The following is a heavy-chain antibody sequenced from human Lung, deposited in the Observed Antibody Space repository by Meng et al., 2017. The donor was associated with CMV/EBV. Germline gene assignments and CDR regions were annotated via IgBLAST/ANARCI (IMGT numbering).Heavy chain of an antibody. CDR2: ISGSGGST. Sequence: ESLKISCAASGFTFSSYAMSWVRQAPGKGLEWVSAISGSGGSTYYADSVKGRFTISRDNSKNTLDLQMNSLRAEDTAVYCCAKASGRWPPWYWGQGTLVTVSS. D-gene: IGHD5-24*01. J-gene: IGHJ4*02. CDR3: AKASGRWPPWY. CDR1: GFTFSSYA. V-gene: IGHV3-23*01.